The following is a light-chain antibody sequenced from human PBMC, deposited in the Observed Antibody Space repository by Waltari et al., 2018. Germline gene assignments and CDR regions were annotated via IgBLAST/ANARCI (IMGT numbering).Light chain of an antibody. V-gene: IGKV1-39*01. CDR2: DAS. CDR3: QQSYTSHLS. CDR1: QRITFH. Sequence: DIQMTQSPSFLSASVGDRVSISCRASQRITFHLNWYQQKPGKAPKLLISDASSLQRGVPSRFSGSGFGTDFTLTIDCLQPEDFAVYFCQQSYTSHLSFGGGTKVEVK. J-gene: IGKJ4*01.